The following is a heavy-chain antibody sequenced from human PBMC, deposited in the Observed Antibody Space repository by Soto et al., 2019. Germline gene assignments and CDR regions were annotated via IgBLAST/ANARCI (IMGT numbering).Heavy chain of an antibody. Sequence: EVQLVESGGGLVQPGGSLRLSCAASGFTFSSYSMNWVRQAPGKGLEWLSYISSSISTMHYADSVKGRFTISRDNDKKSLYLQINSLRDEDTAVYYCAREVRDTAVADFDYWGQGTLVTVSS. CDR2: ISSSISTM. D-gene: IGHD5-18*01. V-gene: IGHV3-48*02. CDR1: GFTFSSYS. J-gene: IGHJ4*02. CDR3: AREVRDTAVADFDY.